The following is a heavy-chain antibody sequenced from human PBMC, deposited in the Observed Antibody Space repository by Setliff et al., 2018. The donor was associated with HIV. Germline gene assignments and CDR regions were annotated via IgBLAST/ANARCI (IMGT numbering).Heavy chain of an antibody. Sequence: SETLSLTCTVSGGSISSSSYYWGWIRQPPGKGLEWIGSMYYSGSTYYNPSLKSRVTIAVDRSKNQFSLKLTSVTAADTAVYYCARSYCSSTSCSYYFDYWGQGTLVTVSS. V-gene: IGHV4-39*07. CDR1: GGSISSSSYY. CDR3: ARSYCSSTSCSYYFDY. CDR2: MYYSGST. D-gene: IGHD2-2*01. J-gene: IGHJ4*02.